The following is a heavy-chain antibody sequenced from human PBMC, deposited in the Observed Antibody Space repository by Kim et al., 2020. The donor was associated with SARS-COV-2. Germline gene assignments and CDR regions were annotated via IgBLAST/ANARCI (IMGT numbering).Heavy chain of an antibody. CDR1: GFTFSNYA. CDR3: AKDSSFAESFSDS. CDR2: ISGSGGTT. V-gene: IGHV3-23*01. D-gene: IGHD3-10*01. Sequence: GGSLRLSCAASGFTFSNYAMTWVRQAPGKGLEWVSVISGSGGTTWYADSVKGRFTVSRVNPENTLYLQMSSLRAEDTAVYYCAKDSSFAESFSDSWGQG. J-gene: IGHJ4*02.